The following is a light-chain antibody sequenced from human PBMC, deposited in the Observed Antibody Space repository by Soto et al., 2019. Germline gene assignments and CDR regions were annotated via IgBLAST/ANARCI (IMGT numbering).Light chain of an antibody. J-gene: IGKJ1*01. CDR3: QQYGSSPST. V-gene: IGKV3-20*01. Sequence: EIVLTQSPGPLSLSPGERATLSCRASQSVSSNYITWYQQKPGQAPRRLIFGASSRATGIPDRFSGSGSGTDFTLTISRLEPEDFAVYYCQQYGSSPSTFGQGTKVDIK. CDR2: GAS. CDR1: QSVSSNY.